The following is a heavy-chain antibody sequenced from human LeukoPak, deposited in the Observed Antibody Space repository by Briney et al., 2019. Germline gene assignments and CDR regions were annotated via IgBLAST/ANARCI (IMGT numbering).Heavy chain of an antibody. Sequence: SESLSLTCTVSGYSISSGYYWGWIRQPPGKGLEWIGSIYHSGSTYYNPSLKSRVTISVDTSKNQFSLKLSSVTAADTAVYYCARELYYYDSSGYYDYWGQGTLVTVSS. D-gene: IGHD3-22*01. CDR2: IYHSGST. CDR1: GYSISSGYY. CDR3: ARELYYYDSSGYYDY. J-gene: IGHJ4*02. V-gene: IGHV4-38-2*02.